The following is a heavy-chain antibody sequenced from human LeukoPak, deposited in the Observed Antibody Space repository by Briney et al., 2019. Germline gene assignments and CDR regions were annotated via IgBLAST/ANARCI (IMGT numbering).Heavy chain of an antibody. D-gene: IGHD3-22*01. CDR1: GFIFSNYG. Sequence: GGSLRLSCAASGFIFSNYGMHWVRQAPGKRLEWVAVIWNDGSETFHADSVKGRFSISRDNAQNALFLQMDSLRVEDSAVYFCARAEHYNNRKGTVGVYFDFWGRGTLVTVSS. CDR2: IWNDGSET. CDR3: ARAEHYNNRKGTVGVYFDF. V-gene: IGHV3-33*01. J-gene: IGHJ2*01.